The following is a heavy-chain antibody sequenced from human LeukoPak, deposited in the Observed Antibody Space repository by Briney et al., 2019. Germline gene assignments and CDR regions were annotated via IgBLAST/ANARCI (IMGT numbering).Heavy chain of an antibody. J-gene: IGHJ4*02. CDR2: IIPILGIA. D-gene: IGHD6-13*01. V-gene: IGHV1-69*04. Sequence: GASVKVSCKASGGTFSSYAISWVRQAPGQGLEWMGRIIPILGIANYAQMFQGRVTITADKSTSTAYMELSSLRSEDTAVYYCARGLGIAAAFFDYWGQGTLVTVSS. CDR3: ARGLGIAAAFFDY. CDR1: GGTFSSYA.